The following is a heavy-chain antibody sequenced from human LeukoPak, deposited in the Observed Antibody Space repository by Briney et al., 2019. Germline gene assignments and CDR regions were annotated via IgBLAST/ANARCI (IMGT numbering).Heavy chain of an antibody. Sequence: GGSLRLSCAASGFTFSSYSMNWVRQAPGKGLEWVSSISSSSSYIYYADSVKGRFTISRDNAKNSLYLQMNSLRAEDTAVYYCAKDRRDAFLGDAFDIWGQGTMVSVSS. D-gene: IGHD5-24*01. CDR2: ISSSSSYI. J-gene: IGHJ3*02. CDR1: GFTFSSYS. CDR3: AKDRRDAFLGDAFDI. V-gene: IGHV3-21*01.